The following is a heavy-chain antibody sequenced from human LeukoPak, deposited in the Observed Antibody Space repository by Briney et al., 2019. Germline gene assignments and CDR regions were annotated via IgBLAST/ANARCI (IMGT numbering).Heavy chain of an antibody. CDR1: GFTFSSYA. CDR2: ISGSGGST. CDR3: AKDRYSGSYYGLFDY. Sequence: AGGSLRLSCAASGFTFSSYAMSWVRQAPGKGLEWVSAISGSGGSTYYADSVKGRFTISRDNSKNTLYLQMNSLRAEDTAVYYCAKDRYSGSYYGLFDYWGRGTLVTVSS. D-gene: IGHD1-26*01. V-gene: IGHV3-23*01. J-gene: IGHJ4*02.